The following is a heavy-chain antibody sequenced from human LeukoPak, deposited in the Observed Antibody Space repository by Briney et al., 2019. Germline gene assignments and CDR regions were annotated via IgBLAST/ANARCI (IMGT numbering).Heavy chain of an antibody. CDR3: ARISTAVAGADY. D-gene: IGHD6-19*01. CDR2: IKQDESET. CDR1: GFTFSRSW. J-gene: IGHJ4*02. V-gene: IGHV3-7*01. Sequence: GGSLRLSCEAFGFTFSRSWMSWFRQAPGKGREWVANIKQDESETYYVDSVKGRFTVSRDNTKNSLYLQMDSLRAEDTAVYYCARISTAVAGADYWGQGTLVTVSS.